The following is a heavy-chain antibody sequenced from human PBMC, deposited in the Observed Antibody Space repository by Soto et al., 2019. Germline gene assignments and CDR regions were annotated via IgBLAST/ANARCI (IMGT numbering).Heavy chain of an antibody. D-gene: IGHD6-13*01. CDR1: GGSISNSGYY. Sequence: QLQLQESGPGLVKPSETLSLTCTVSGGSISNSGYYWGWIRQPPGKGLEWIGSVYYSGNTFYNPSLKSRVTISVDTSNNQFSLKVNSVTAADTAVYYCARRHSSSWFSDLWGQGILVTVSS. V-gene: IGHV4-39*01. J-gene: IGHJ5*02. CDR3: ARRHSSSWFSDL. CDR2: VYYSGNT.